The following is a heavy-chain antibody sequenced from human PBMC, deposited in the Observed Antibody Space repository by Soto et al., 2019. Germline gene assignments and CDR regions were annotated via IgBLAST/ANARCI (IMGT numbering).Heavy chain of an antibody. V-gene: IGHV1-46*01. CDR2: INPSDGDT. CDR3: ALNAFDF. J-gene: IGHJ3*01. Sequence: GASVEVCCKASGYTFTSCYMHLVRQATGQGLEWMGIINPSDGDTSYAQKFQGRVTMTRDTSTTTVYMEVSSLRSEDTAVYYCALNAFDFWGQGTMVTVSS. CDR1: GYTFTSCY.